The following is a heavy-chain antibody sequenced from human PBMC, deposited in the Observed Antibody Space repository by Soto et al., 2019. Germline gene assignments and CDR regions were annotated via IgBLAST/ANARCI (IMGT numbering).Heavy chain of an antibody. CDR2: ISTYNGKT. CDR3: ARDRVEAALGTFDQ. J-gene: IGHJ4*02. Sequence: SVKVSCKTSGYTFSTYPISWVRQAPGQGLEWVGWISTYNGKTNYGQKFQGRVTITTDTSTSTAYMDLRNLRPDDTAVYYCARDRVEAALGTFDQWGQGTLVTVSS. V-gene: IGHV1-18*01. D-gene: IGHD6-13*01. CDR1: GYTFSTYP.